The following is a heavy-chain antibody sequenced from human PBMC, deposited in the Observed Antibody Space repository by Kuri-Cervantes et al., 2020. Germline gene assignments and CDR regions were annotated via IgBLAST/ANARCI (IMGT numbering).Heavy chain of an antibody. CDR3: ARYHDYGGNVGPKVDH. D-gene: IGHD4-23*01. V-gene: IGHV3-11*04. J-gene: IGHJ4*02. Sequence: GGSLRLSCAASGFTFSDYYMSWIRQAPGKGLEWVSYISSSGSTIYYADSVRGRFTSSRDNAKNALYLQMNSLRDVDTAVYYCARYHDYGGNVGPKVDHWGQGTLVTVSS. CDR2: ISSSGSTI. CDR1: GFTFSDYY.